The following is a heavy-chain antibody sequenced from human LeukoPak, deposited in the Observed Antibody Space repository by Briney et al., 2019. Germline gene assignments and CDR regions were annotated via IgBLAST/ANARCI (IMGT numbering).Heavy chain of an antibody. CDR1: GGSFSGYY. CDR2: INHSGST. CDR3: ARSGSGSLNWFDP. V-gene: IGHV4-34*01. Sequence: SETLSLTCAVYGGSFSGYYWSWIRQPPGKGREWIGEINHSGSTNYNPSLKSRVTISVDTSKNQFSLKLSSVTAADTAVYYCARSGSGSLNWFDPWGQGTLVTVSS. D-gene: IGHD3-10*01. J-gene: IGHJ5*02.